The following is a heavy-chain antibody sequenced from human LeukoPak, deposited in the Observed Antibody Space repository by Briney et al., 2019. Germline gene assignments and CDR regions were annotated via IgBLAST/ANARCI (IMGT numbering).Heavy chain of an antibody. Sequence: SETLSLTCAVSGYSISSGRYWGWIRQPPRMGLEWIGSVFHSGSTYYNPSLKSRVTISVDTSKNQFSLNLRSVTAADTAVYYCARSLSTAGIDYWSQGTLVTVSS. CDR1: GYSISSGRY. J-gene: IGHJ4*02. D-gene: IGHD2-2*01. CDR3: ARSLSTAGIDY. CDR2: VFHSGST. V-gene: IGHV4-38-2*01.